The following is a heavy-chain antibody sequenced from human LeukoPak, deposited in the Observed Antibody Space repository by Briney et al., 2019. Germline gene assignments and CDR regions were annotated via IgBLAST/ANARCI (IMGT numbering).Heavy chain of an antibody. V-gene: IGHV3-21*01. Sequence: GGSLRLSCAASGFTFSSYSMNWVRQAPGKGLEWASSISSSSSYIYYADSVKGRFTISRDNAKNSLYLQMNSLRAEDTAVYYCARDRYYYDSSGPLDYWGQGTLVTVSS. CDR1: GFTFSSYS. D-gene: IGHD3-22*01. CDR2: ISSSSSYI. CDR3: ARDRYYYDSSGPLDY. J-gene: IGHJ4*02.